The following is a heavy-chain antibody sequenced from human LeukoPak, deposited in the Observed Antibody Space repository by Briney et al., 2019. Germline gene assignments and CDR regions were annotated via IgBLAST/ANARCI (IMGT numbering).Heavy chain of an antibody. CDR3: ARVVAGTLSDY. CDR2: IIPILGIA. J-gene: IGHJ4*02. D-gene: IGHD6-19*01. V-gene: IGHV1-69*04. CDR1: GGTFSSYA. Sequence: ASVKVSCKASGGTFSSYAISWVRQAPGQGLEWMGRIIPILGIANYAQKFQGRVTITADKSTSTAYMELSSLRSEDTAVYYCARVVAGTLSDYWGQGTLVTVSS.